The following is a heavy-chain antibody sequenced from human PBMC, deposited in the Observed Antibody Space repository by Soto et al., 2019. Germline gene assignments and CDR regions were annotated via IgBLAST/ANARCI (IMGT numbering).Heavy chain of an antibody. CDR3: ARGGGVGVAGSAAFDM. CDR2: INPATGAA. V-gene: IGHV1-2*02. Sequence: QLHLVQSGAVVKKPGASVTVSCSASGYPVTAYYMHWVRQAPGRGLEWMGGINPATGAAKDTQTFQGRVTMTRDTSRSRVFMELRGLTSEDKAVFYGARGGGVGVAGSAAFDMWGQGTLVTVSS. D-gene: IGHD3-3*01. CDR1: GYPVTAYY. J-gene: IGHJ3*02.